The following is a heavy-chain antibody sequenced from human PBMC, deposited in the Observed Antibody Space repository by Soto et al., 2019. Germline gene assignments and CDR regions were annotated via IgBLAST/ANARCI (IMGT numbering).Heavy chain of an antibody. Sequence: PSETLSLTCAVSGYSINSGFYWGWIRQPPGKGLEWIGTIYHRGNTYYNPSLTSRFTISRDSANSSLSLQLTSLRDDDTALYFCARGLGWRRGPFDFWGQGTPVTVSS. J-gene: IGHJ4*02. CDR1: GYSINSGFY. V-gene: IGHV4-38-2*01. D-gene: IGHD2-21*01. CDR2: IYHRGNT. CDR3: ARGLGWRRGPFDF.